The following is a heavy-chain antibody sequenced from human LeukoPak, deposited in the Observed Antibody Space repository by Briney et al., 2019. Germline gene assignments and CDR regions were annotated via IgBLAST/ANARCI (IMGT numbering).Heavy chain of an antibody. CDR1: GFSFSNYA. CDR2: IGGSIGST. D-gene: IGHD3-22*01. J-gene: IGHJ5*02. CDR3: AKASGRSGYSNWFDP. Sequence: GGSLRLSCAASGFSFSNYAMSWVRQGPGKGLEWVSAIGGSIGSTFYTDSVKGRFTISRDNSKNTLSLQMNSLRVEDTAVYYCAKASGRSGYSNWFDPWGQGTLVTVSS. V-gene: IGHV3-23*01.